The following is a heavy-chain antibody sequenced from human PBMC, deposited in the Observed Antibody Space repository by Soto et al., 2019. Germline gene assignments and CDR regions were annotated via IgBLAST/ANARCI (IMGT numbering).Heavy chain of an antibody. CDR1: GYTFTIYG. D-gene: IGHD2-2*01. V-gene: IGHV1-18*01. CDR2: ISAYNGNT. Sequence: ASVEVSCKASGYTFTIYGISWVRQATGQGLEWMGWISAYNGNTNYAQKLQGRVTMTTDTSTSTAYMELRSLRSDDTAVYYCASSYCSSTSCYLILDYWGQGTLVTVSS. CDR3: ASSYCSSTSCYLILDY. J-gene: IGHJ4*02.